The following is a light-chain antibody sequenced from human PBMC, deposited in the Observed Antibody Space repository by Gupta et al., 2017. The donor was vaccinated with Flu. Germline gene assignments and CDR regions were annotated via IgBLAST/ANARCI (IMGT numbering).Light chain of an antibody. J-gene: IGKJ4*01. CDR1: QSVSSY. V-gene: IGKV3-11*01. CDR3: QQRSNWHT. CDR2: DAS. Sequence: EIVLTQSPAPLSLSPGERATLSCRAIQSVSSYLAWYQQKPGQAPRLLIYDASNRAIGIPDRFSGSGAGKDFTLTSSSREYEDCAGYYWQQRSNWHTFGGGTKVEIK.